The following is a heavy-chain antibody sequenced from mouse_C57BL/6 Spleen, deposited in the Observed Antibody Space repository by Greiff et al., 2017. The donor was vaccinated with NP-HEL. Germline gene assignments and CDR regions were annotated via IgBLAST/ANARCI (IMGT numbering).Heavy chain of an antibody. V-gene: IGHV1-26*01. CDR3: ARGITTVVAPYAMDY. Sequence: EVQLQQSGPELVKPGASVKISCKASGYTFTDYYMNWVKQSHGKSLEWIGDINPNNGGTSYNQKFKGKATLTVDKSSSTAYMELRCLTSEDSAVYYCARGITTVVAPYAMDYWGQGTSVTVSS. CDR1: GYTFTDYY. J-gene: IGHJ4*01. CDR2: INPNNGGT. D-gene: IGHD1-1*01.